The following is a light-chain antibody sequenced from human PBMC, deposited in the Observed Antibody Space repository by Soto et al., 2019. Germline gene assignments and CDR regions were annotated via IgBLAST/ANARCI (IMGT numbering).Light chain of an antibody. V-gene: IGKV3-20*01. CDR2: GAS. CDR3: QQFGNSPLFP. J-gene: IGKJ3*01. Sequence: EIVLTQAQGTLPLCPGERATLSCRASQSVNSSSLAWYQQKPGQAPRLLIHGASSRATGIPDRFSGSGSGTAFPRTISRLEPEEFAVYYCQQFGNSPLFPFGPGTRVDVK. CDR1: QSVNSSS.